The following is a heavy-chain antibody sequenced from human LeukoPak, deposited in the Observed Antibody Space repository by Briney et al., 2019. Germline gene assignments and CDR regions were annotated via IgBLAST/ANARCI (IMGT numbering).Heavy chain of an antibody. CDR1: GGTFSSYA. J-gene: IGHJ4*02. CDR3: ARADSDYDGFDY. Sequence: SVKVSCKASGGTFSSYAISWVRQAPGQGLEWMGGIIPIFGTANYAQKFQGRVTVTTDMSTSTVYMDLSSLRSEDMAVYFCARADSDYDGFDYWGQGTLVTVSS. CDR2: IIPIFGTA. V-gene: IGHV1-69*05. D-gene: IGHD3-22*01.